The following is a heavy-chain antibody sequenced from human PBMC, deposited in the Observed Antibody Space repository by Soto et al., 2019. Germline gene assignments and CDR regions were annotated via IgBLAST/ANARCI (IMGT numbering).Heavy chain of an antibody. CDR1: GGSISSSSYY. D-gene: IGHD3-22*01. V-gene: IGHV4-39*01. CDR3: ARQINDSSGYYYAY. Sequence: QMQLQESGPGLVKPSETLSLTCTVSGGSISSSSYYWGWIRQPPGLGVEWLGTLDSLGTTYSNPPLKSRVTISVDKSKSQLFLKLRSLTAPDTAVYYCARQINDSSGYYYAYWGQGTLVTVSS. J-gene: IGHJ4*02. CDR2: LDSLGTT.